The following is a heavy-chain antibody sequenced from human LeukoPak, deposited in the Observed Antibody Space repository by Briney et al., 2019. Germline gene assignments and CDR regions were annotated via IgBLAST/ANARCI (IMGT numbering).Heavy chain of an antibody. CDR3: ARGYFGSGVDY. J-gene: IGHJ4*02. CDR1: GGSISSGDYY. D-gene: IGHD3-10*01. CDR2: IYYSGST. V-gene: IGHV4-30-4*01. Sequence: LSQTLSLACTVSGGSISSGDYYWSWIRQPPGKGLEWIGYIYYSGSTYYNPSLKSRVTISVDTSKNQFSLKLSSVTAADTAVYYCARGYFGSGVDYWGQGTLVTVSS.